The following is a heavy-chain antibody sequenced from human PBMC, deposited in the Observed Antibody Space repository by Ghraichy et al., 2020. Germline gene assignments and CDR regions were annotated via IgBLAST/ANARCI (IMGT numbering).Heavy chain of an antibody. CDR2: PRKIGKTYTT. V-gene: IGHV3-72*01. D-gene: IGHD2/OR15-2a*01. CDR3: ARLFSSYGMDV. CDR1: GFTFSDYY. Sequence: GGSLRLSCVGSGFTFSDYYMDWVRQAPGKGLEWIGRPRKIGKTYTTEYAASVKGRFTISRDDSKNSLSLQMTRLKTEDTAVYYCARLFSSYGMDVWGRGTTVTVS. J-gene: IGHJ6*02.